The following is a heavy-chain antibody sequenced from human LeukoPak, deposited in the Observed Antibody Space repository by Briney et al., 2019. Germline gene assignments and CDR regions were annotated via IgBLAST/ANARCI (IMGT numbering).Heavy chain of an antibody. V-gene: IGHV3-7*01. D-gene: IGHD3/OR15-3a*01. Sequence: GGSVSLSCVVSGYSFSTNMVTWVRQAPGKGPEWVATILSGGKESYRVDSVKGRFIISRDNAKNSLFLQMNSLRGDDTALYYCMSAHGRGGQGTLVTVSS. CDR1: GYSFSTNM. J-gene: IGHJ4*02. CDR3: MSAHGR. CDR2: ILSGGKES.